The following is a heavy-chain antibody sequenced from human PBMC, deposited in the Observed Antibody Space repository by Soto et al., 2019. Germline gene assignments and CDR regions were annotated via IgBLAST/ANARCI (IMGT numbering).Heavy chain of an antibody. D-gene: IGHD2-21*01. V-gene: IGHV1-8*01. Sequence: QVQLVQSGAEVKRTGASVKVSCRAYGYTFIDFDINWVRQAPGQGLEWMGWMNPNTGNTAYAQKFQGRLTLTRDTSTSAAYMDLSSLTSDDTAVYYCARGFSIYSDFWAQGTLVTVSS. CDR3: ARGFSIYSDF. CDR1: GYTFIDFD. CDR2: MNPNTGNT. J-gene: IGHJ4*02.